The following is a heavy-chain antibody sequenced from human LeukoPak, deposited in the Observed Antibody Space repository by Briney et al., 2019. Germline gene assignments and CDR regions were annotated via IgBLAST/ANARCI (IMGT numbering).Heavy chain of an antibody. Sequence: PSETLSLTCTVSGGSISSGSYCWSWIRQPAGKGLEWIGHIYSSGSTNYNPSLKSRVTISVDTSKNQFSLKLNSVTAADTAVYYCARSYYYGSGSYYRLKTNYYMDVWGKGTTVTVSS. J-gene: IGHJ6*03. D-gene: IGHD3-10*01. V-gene: IGHV4-61*09. CDR3: ARSYYYGSGSYYRLKTNYYMDV. CDR2: IYSSGST. CDR1: GGSISSGSYC.